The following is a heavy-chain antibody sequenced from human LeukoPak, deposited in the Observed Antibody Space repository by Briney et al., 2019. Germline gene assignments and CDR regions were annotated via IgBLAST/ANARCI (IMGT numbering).Heavy chain of an antibody. Sequence: SETLSLTCAVYGGSFSGYYWSWIRQPPGKGLEWIGEINHSGSTNYNPSLKSRVTISVDTSKNQFSLKLSSVTAADTAVYYCARPRYYGSGSFAPYYFDYWGQGTLVTVSS. V-gene: IGHV4-34*01. CDR3: ARPRYYGSGSFAPYYFDY. CDR1: GGSFSGYY. D-gene: IGHD3-10*01. J-gene: IGHJ4*02. CDR2: INHSGST.